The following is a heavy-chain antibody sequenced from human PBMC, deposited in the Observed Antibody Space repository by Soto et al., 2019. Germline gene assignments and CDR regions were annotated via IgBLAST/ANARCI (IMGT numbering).Heavy chain of an antibody. CDR2: IRQDGSEE. J-gene: IGHJ6*02. CDR3: ARWNYGMDV. CDR1: GFMFSSYV. V-gene: IGHV3-7*03. Sequence: EVQLVQSGGGLVQPGGSLRLSCAASGFMFSSYVMSWVRQAPGKGLEWVANIRQDGSEEYFVDSVKGRFTISRDNAKNPFYLQMNSLRAEDTAVYKCARWNYGMDVWGQGTTVTVS.